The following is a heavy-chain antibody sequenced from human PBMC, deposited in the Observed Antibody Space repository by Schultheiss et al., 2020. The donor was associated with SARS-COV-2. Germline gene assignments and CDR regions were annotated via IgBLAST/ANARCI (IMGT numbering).Heavy chain of an antibody. Sequence: SETLSLTCTVSGASITNIVNSWGWIRQPPGKGLEWIGEINHSGSTYYNPSLKSRVTISVDTSKNQFSLKLSSVTAADTAVYYCARMPNAFDIWGQGTMVTVSS. J-gene: IGHJ3*02. CDR2: INHSGST. V-gene: IGHV4-39*07. CDR3: ARMPNAFDI. D-gene: IGHD2-2*01. CDR1: GASITNIVNS.